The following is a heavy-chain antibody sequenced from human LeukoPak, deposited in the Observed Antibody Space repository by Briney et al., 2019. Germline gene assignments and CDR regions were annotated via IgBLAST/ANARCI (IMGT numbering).Heavy chain of an antibody. J-gene: IGHJ5*02. D-gene: IGHD2-2*01. CDR3: AHRPSDIVVVPAVHGWFDP. V-gene: IGHV2-5*01. CDR2: IYWNDDK. CDR1: GFSLSTSGVG. Sequence: SGPTLVKPTQTLTLTCTFSGFSLSTSGVGVGWIRQPPGKALEWLALIYWNDDKRYSPSLKSRPTITKDTSKNQVVLTMTNMDPVDTATYYCAHRPSDIVVVPAVHGWFDPWGQGTLVTVSS.